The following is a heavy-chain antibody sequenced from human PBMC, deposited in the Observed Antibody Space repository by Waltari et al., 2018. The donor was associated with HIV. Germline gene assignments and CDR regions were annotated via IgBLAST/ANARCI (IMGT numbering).Heavy chain of an antibody. D-gene: IGHD6-13*01. CDR3: ARGRIAAVGTGRDAFDI. Sequence: QVQLVQSGAEVKKPGASVKVSCKASGYTFTSYDINWVRLATGQGLEWMAWMNPNSGNIGYAQKFQGRVTMTRNTSISTAYMELSSLRSEDTAVYYCARGRIAAVGTGRDAFDIWGQGTMVTVSS. J-gene: IGHJ3*02. V-gene: IGHV1-8*01. CDR1: GYTFTSYD. CDR2: MNPNSGNI.